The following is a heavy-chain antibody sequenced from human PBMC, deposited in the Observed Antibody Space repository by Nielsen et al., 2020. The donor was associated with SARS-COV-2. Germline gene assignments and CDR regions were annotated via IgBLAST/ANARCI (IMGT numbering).Heavy chain of an antibody. CDR3: ARQWSSSD. Sequence: GSLKLSCTVSGGSISSSSYYWGWIRQPPGKGLEWIGSIYYSGSTYYNPSLKSRVTISVDTSKNQFSLKLSSVTAADTAVYYCARQWSSSDWGQGTLVTVSS. CDR1: GGSISSSSYY. D-gene: IGHD6-6*01. CDR2: IYYSGST. J-gene: IGHJ4*02. V-gene: IGHV4-39*01.